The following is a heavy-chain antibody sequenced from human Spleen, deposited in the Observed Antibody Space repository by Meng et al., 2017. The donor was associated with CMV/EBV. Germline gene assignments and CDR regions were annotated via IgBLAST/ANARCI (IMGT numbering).Heavy chain of an antibody. Sequence: ASVKVSCKASGYTFTSYGISWVRQAPGQGLEWMGWISAYNGNTNYAQKLQGRVTMTTDTSTSTAYMELRSLRSDHTAVYYCARAYCSSTSCYNDYYYGMDVWGQGTTVTVSS. J-gene: IGHJ6*02. V-gene: IGHV1-18*01. CDR3: ARAYCSSTSCYNDYYYGMDV. CDR1: GYTFTSYG. D-gene: IGHD2-2*02. CDR2: ISAYNGNT.